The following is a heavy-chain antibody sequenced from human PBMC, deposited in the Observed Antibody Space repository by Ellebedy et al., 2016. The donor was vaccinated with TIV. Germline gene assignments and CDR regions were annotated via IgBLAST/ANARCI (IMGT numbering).Heavy chain of an antibody. Sequence: AASVKVSCKASGGTFSSYAISWVRQVPGQGLEWMGGIIPRFGRPNSAQKFQGRVTITADESSSTAYMELSGLRSYDTAVYYCARDSGANFLGLSFGLWGRGTLVTVSS. D-gene: IGHD4/OR15-4a*01. V-gene: IGHV1-69*13. CDR3: ARDSGANFLGLSFGL. J-gene: IGHJ2*01. CDR1: GGTFSSYA. CDR2: IIPRFGRP.